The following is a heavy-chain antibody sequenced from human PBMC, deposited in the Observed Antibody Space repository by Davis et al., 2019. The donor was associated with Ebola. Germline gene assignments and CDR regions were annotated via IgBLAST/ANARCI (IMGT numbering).Heavy chain of an antibody. CDR2: FYLGDSDT. V-gene: IGHV5-51*01. J-gene: IGHJ2*01. D-gene: IGHD4-17*01. CDR1: GYRFTSYW. Sequence: GGSLRLSCKGSGYRFTSYWFGWVRQMPGKGLEGMGTFYLGDSDTSYSPSFQGQATISADKSISTAYLQWSSLKASDTAMYYCARHTVTPHWYFDLWGRGTLVTVSS. CDR3: ARHTVTPHWYFDL.